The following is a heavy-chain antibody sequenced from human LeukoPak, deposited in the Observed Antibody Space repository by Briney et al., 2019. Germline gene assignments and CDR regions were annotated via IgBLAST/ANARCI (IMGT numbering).Heavy chain of an antibody. V-gene: IGHV3-48*04. D-gene: IGHD7-27*01. CDR3: ARDLNWETY. CDR2: ISSSSTTI. CDR1: GFTFSSYS. J-gene: IGHJ4*02. Sequence: GGSLRLSCAASGFTFSSYSMMWVRQAPGKGLEWVSYISSSSTTIHYADSVKGRFTISRDNAKNSLYLQMNSLRAEDTAVYYCARDLNWETYWGQGTLVSVSS.